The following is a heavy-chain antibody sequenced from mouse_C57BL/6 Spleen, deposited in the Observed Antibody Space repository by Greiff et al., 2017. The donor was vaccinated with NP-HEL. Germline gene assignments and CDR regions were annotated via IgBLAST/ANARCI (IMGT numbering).Heavy chain of an antibody. CDR2: INPSSGYT. J-gene: IGHJ1*03. CDR3: ARSLYYYGGFDV. CDR1: GYTFTSYW. Sequence: QVQLQHSGAELAKPGASVKLSCKASGYTFTSYWMHWVKQRPGQGLEWIGYINPSSGYTKYNQKFKDKAKLTSDKSSSTAYMQLSSLTYEDSAVYYCARSLYYYGGFDVWGTGTTVTVSS. D-gene: IGHD1-1*01. V-gene: IGHV1-7*01.